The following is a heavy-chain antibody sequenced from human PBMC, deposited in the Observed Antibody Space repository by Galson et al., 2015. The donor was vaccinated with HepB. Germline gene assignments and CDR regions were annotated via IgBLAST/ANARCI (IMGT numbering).Heavy chain of an antibody. Sequence: SLRLSCAASGFNFAHYGMHWVRQAPGKGLEWVAFVSNDGSRRYYSDSVKGRFTISRDNFQNTVTFQLNSLRLEDSGVYYCARDGRWGSANGDHFHHWGQGTLVTVSS. CDR3: ARDGRWGSANGDHFHH. CDR1: GFNFAHYG. J-gene: IGHJ4*02. V-gene: IGHV3-30*03. D-gene: IGHD5-24*01. CDR2: VSNDGSRR.